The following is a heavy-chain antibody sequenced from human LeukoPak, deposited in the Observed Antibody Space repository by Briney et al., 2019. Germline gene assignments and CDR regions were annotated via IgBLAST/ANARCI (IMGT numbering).Heavy chain of an antibody. CDR2: ISYDGNNK. Sequence: GGSLRLSCAASGFTFSCYAMHWVRQAPGKGLEWVAVISYDGNNKYYADSVKGRFTISRDNSKNTLYLQMNSLRAEDTAVYYCARGYCSSTSCPFDPWGQGTLVTVSS. D-gene: IGHD2-2*01. V-gene: IGHV3-30-3*01. CDR3: ARGYCSSTSCPFDP. J-gene: IGHJ5*02. CDR1: GFTFSCYA.